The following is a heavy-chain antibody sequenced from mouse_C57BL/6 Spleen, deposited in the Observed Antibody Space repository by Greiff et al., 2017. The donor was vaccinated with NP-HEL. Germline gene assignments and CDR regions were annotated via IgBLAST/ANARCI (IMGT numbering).Heavy chain of an antibody. J-gene: IGHJ2*01. D-gene: IGHD1-3*01. CDR1: GYTFTSYW. CDR2: INPSNGGT. CDR3: ARDLKRYYFDY. Sequence: QVHVKQPGTELVKPGASVKLSCKASGYTFTSYWMHWVKQRPGQGLEWIGNINPSNGGTNYNEKFKSKATLTVDKSSSTAYMQLSSLTSEDSAVYYCARDLKRYYFDYWGQGTTLTVSS. V-gene: IGHV1-53*01.